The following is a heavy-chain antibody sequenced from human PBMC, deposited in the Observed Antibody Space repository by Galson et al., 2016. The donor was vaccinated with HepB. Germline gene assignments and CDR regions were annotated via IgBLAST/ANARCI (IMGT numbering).Heavy chain of an antibody. CDR1: GFTFRSYD. Sequence: SLRLSCAASGFTFRSYDMSWVRQAPGKGLEWVSGINYSGSNTYYADSVKGRFTISRDNSKNTLYLLMNSLRAEDTAVYYCARVRGDYGGTYDSWGQGTLVTVSS. CDR2: INYSGSNT. V-gene: IGHV3-23*01. D-gene: IGHD4-23*01. J-gene: IGHJ4*02. CDR3: ARVRGDYGGTYDS.